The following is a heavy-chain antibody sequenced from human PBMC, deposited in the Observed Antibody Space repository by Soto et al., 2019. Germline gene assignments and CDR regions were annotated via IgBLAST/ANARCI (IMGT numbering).Heavy chain of an antibody. CDR3: ARFRPEVGAYFDY. D-gene: IGHD1-26*01. V-gene: IGHV4-34*01. Sequence: QVQLQQWGAGLLKPSETLSLTCAVYGGSFSGYYWSWIRQPPGKGLEWIGEINHSGSTNYNPSLKSRVTISVDTSKNQFSLKLSSVTAADTAVYYCARFRPEVGAYFDYWGQGTLVTVSS. CDR2: INHSGST. CDR1: GGSFSGYY. J-gene: IGHJ4*02.